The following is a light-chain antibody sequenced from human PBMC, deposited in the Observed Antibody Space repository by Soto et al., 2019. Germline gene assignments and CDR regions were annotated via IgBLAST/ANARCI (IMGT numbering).Light chain of an antibody. J-gene: IGLJ2*01. CDR3: SSYTSSSTLGV. Sequence: QSALTQPASVSGSPGQSITISCTGTSSDVGGYNYVSWYQQHPGKAPKLMIYEVSNRPSGVSNRFSGSKSGNTASLTISGLQAEDAADYSCSSYTSSSTLGVFGGGTKLTVL. CDR2: EVS. CDR1: SSDVGGYNY. V-gene: IGLV2-14*01.